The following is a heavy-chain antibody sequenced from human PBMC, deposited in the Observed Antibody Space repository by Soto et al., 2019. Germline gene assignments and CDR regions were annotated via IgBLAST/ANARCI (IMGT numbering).Heavy chain of an antibody. CDR3: ATSQKGYNWNYFDH. CDR2: VFYTGFT. Sequence: KASETPSLTCAVSGASISGSYYYWAWLRQSPGKGPEWIGSVFYTGFTSYNPSLESRVSVSVDTSKSQFSLKLSAVTAADTAVYYCATSQKGYNWNYFDHWGQGALVTVSS. D-gene: IGHD1-20*01. J-gene: IGHJ4*02. V-gene: IGHV4-39*05. CDR1: GASISGSYYY.